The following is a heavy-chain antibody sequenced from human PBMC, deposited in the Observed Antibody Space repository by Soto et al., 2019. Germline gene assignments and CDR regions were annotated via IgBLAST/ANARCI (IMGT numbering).Heavy chain of an antibody. J-gene: IGHJ4*02. V-gene: IGHV1-18*01. CDR2: ISAYNGNT. D-gene: IGHD3-10*01. Sequence: ASVKVSCKASGYTFTSYGISWVRQAPGQGLEWMGWISAYNGNTNYAQKLQGRVTMTTDTSTSTAYMELRSLRSDDTAVYYCARAGPSDSYYGSDSAFDYWGQGTLVTVSS. CDR3: ARAGPSDSYYGSDSAFDY. CDR1: GYTFTSYG.